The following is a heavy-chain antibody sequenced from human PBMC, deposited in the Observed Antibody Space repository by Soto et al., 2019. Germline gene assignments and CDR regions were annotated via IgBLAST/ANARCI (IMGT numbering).Heavy chain of an antibody. CDR3: ARDLSIRSVYSGYDVIDK. CDR2: IIPILSTA. J-gene: IGHJ4*02. D-gene: IGHD5-12*01. V-gene: IGHV1-69*08. Sequence: QVQLVQSGAEVKKPGSSVKVSCKASEGTFSTSTFTWVRQAPGQGLEWMGRIIPILSTADYAQQFQGTVTIPADDATSTVYMELISRRSQDTGVYYCARDLSIRSVYSGYDVIDKWGQGTLVTVSS. CDR1: EGTFSTST.